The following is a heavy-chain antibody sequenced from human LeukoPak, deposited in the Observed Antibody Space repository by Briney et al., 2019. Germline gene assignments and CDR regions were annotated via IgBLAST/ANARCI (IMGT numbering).Heavy chain of an antibody. CDR1: GGSISSSSYY. CDR3: ARQIVVVVAATDWFDP. V-gene: IGHV4-39*01. Sequence: SETLSLTCTVSGGSISSSSYYWGWIRQPSGKGLEWIGSIYYSGSTYYNPSLKSRVTISVDTSKNQFSLKLSSVTAADTAVYYCARQIVVVVAATDWFDPWGRGTLVTVSS. CDR2: IYYSGST. D-gene: IGHD2-15*01. J-gene: IGHJ5*02.